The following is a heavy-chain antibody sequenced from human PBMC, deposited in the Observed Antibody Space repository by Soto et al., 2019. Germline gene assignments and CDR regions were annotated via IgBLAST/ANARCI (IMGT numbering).Heavy chain of an antibody. CDR1: GDSISSSEW. J-gene: IGHJ4*02. CDR2: IHHSGPT. V-gene: IGHV4-4*03. Sequence: QVQLQESGPGLVKPPGTLSLNCKVSGDSISSSEWWSWVRQPPGKGLEWIAEIHHSGPTNYNPSLQSRVTITVDKSKNQISLRLSTVTAADTAVYYCARGGITAVRNYYFDHWGQGTLVTVSS. D-gene: IGHD1-20*01. CDR3: ARGGITAVRNYYFDH.